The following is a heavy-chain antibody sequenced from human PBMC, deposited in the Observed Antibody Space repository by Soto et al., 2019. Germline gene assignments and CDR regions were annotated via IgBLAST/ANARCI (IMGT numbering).Heavy chain of an antibody. CDR2: ISGGGGTT. CDR3: AKAMSTPSRPRNYFDY. J-gene: IGHJ4*02. D-gene: IGHD6-6*01. V-gene: IGHV3-23*01. Sequence: EVQLLESGGDLVQPGGSLRLSCAASGFTFSNFAMSWVRQAPGKGLEWVSAISGGGGTTYYADSVKGRFTISRDNSKNTLYLQMASLRAEDTALYYCAKAMSTPSRPRNYFDYWGQGTLVTVSS. CDR1: GFTFSNFA.